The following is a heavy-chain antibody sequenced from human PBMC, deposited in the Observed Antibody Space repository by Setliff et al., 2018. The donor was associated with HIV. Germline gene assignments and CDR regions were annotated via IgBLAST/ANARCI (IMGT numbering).Heavy chain of an antibody. CDR2: IRYDGSNK. V-gene: IGHV3-30*02. D-gene: IGHD3-10*01. J-gene: IGHJ4*02. CDR1: GFTFSSYG. CDR3: TTLWRSFL. Sequence: PGGSLRLSCAASGFTFSSYGMHWVRQAPGKGLEWVAFIRYDGSNKYYADSVRGRFTISRDNSKNTLYLQMNSLKTEDTAVYYCTTLWRSFLWGQGTLVTVSS.